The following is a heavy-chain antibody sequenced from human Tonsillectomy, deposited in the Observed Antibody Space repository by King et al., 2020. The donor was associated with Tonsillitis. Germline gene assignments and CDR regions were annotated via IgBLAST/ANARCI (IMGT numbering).Heavy chain of an antibody. CDR3: ARRDYYDSSDFAPLFDY. V-gene: IGHV3-23*04. D-gene: IGHD3-22*01. Sequence: VQLVESGGSLVQPGGSLRLSCAASGFSFSNYAMSWVRQAPGKGPEWVSGITGSGDSTYYADSVKGRFTISRDNSKDTLYLEMNSLRVEDTAVYYGARRDYYDSSDFAPLFDYWGQGTLVSLSS. CDR2: ITGSGDST. J-gene: IGHJ4*02. CDR1: GFSFSNYA.